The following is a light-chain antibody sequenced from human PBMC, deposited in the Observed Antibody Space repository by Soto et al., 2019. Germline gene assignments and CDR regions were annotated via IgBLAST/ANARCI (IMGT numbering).Light chain of an antibody. J-gene: IGKJ1*01. CDR3: MQGLHTLWT. Sequence: DIVMTQSPLSLPVTPGEPASISCRSSQSLLHSNGYNYLDWYLQKPGQSPQLLIYLGSNRASGLPDRFSGSGSGTDFTLKISRVEAEDVEVYYCMQGLHTLWTFGQGTKVEIK. V-gene: IGKV2-28*01. CDR1: QSLLHSNGYNY. CDR2: LGS.